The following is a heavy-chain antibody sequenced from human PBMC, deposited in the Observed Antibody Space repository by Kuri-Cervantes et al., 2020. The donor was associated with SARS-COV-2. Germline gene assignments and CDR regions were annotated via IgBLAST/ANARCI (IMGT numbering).Heavy chain of an antibody. D-gene: IGHD1-26*01. CDR2: IYYRGST. CDR1: GDSISSHY. J-gene: IGHJ6*03. Sequence: GSLRLSCTVSGDSISSHYWSWIRQPPGKGLEWIGYIYYRGSTNYNPSLKSRVTISVDTSKNQFSLKLSSVTAADTAVYYCARGGWELRYYYYYMDVWGKGTTVTVSS. CDR3: ARGGWELRYYYYYMDV. V-gene: IGHV4-59*11.